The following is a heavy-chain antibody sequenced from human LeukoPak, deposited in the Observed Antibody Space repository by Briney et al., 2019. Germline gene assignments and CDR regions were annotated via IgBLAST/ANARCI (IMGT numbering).Heavy chain of an antibody. V-gene: IGHV3-48*01. CDR1: AFTFSTYN. CDR3: AVTYNYDNGGG. J-gene: IGHJ4*02. Sequence: GGSLRLSCAASAFTFSTYNMNWVRQAPGKGLEWVSSISGSSSSQYYADSVKGRFTISRDNAKNSLYLQMNSLRVEDTAVCYCAVTYNYDNGGGWGQGTLVTVSS. CDR2: ISGSSSSQ. D-gene: IGHD3-22*01.